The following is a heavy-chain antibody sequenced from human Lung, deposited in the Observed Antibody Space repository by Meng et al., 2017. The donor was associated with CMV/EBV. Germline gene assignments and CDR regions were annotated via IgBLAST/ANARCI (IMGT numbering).Heavy chain of an antibody. CDR2: INRDGSQS. J-gene: IGHJ4*02. V-gene: IGHV3-7*01. Sequence: GGSXRLXCVASGFSLSNYWMTWVRQAPGKGLEWVANINRDGSQSYYVDSVRGRFTITRDNGGNSLYLQMNSLGGDDTAVYYCARDPNEDGGGTLDNWGQGXLVTVSS. D-gene: IGHD5-24*01. CDR3: ARDPNEDGGGTLDN. CDR1: GFSLSNYW.